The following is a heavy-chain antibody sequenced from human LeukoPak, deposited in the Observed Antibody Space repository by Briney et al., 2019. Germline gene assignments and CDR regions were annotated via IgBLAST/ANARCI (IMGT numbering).Heavy chain of an antibody. Sequence: GGSLRLSCAASGFTFSSYAMHWVRQAPGKGLEWVAVISYDGSNKYYADSVKGRFTISRDNSKNTLYLQMNSLRAEDTAVYYCARAPRSWGFDYWGQGTLVTVSS. CDR2: ISYDGSNK. J-gene: IGHJ4*02. D-gene: IGHD7-27*01. CDR1: GFTFSSYA. CDR3: ARAPRSWGFDY. V-gene: IGHV3-30-3*01.